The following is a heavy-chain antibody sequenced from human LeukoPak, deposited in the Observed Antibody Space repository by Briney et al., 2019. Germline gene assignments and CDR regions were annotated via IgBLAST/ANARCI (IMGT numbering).Heavy chain of an antibody. CDR2: ISWNSGSI. D-gene: IGHD3-3*01. Sequence: GRSLRLSCAASGFTFDDYAMHWVRQAPGKGLEWVSGISWNSGSIGYADSVKGRFTISRDNAKNSLYLQMNSQRAEDMALYYCARGGGWSGSNWFDPWGQGTLVTVSS. V-gene: IGHV3-9*03. CDR3: ARGGGWSGSNWFDP. J-gene: IGHJ5*02. CDR1: GFTFDDYA.